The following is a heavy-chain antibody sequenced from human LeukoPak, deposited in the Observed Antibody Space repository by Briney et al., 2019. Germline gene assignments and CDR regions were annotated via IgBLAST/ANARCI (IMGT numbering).Heavy chain of an antibody. Sequence: SETLSLTCTVSGGSLGPCYYWGWIRQPPGKGLEWIGTFYYGGTTFYSPSLKSRVSISFDTSKNQFSLKLTSVTAADTAVYYCGSRRTAMFGVIKGPIDYWGQGTLVTVSS. CDR1: GGSLGPCYY. D-gene: IGHD3-3*01. J-gene: IGHJ4*02. CDR2: FYYGGTT. V-gene: IGHV4-39*07. CDR3: GSRRTAMFGVIKGPIDY.